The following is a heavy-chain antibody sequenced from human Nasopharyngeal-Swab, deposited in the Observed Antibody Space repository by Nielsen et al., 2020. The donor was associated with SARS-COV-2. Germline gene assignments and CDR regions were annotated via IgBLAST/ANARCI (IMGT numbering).Heavy chain of an antibody. CDR1: GGSISSYY. V-gene: IGHV4-59*01. D-gene: IGHD1-26*01. Sequence: SETLSLTCTASGGSISSYYWSWIRQPPGKGLEWIGYIYYSGSTNYNPSLKSRVTISVDTSKNQFSLKLSSVTAADTAVYYCARGIKWAGWFDPWGQGTLVTVSS. J-gene: IGHJ5*02. CDR3: ARGIKWAGWFDP. CDR2: IYYSGST.